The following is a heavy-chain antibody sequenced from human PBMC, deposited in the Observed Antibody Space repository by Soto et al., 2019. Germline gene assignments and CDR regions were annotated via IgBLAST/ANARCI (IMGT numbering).Heavy chain of an antibody. J-gene: IGHJ6*03. CDR3: ARVVRELRFLEWSQSGYYYYYMDV. Sequence: SETLSLTCAVYGGSFSGYYWSWIRQPPGKGLEWIGEINHSGSTNYNPSLKSRVTISVDTSKKQLSLKLSSVTGEDTAVYYCARVVRELRFLEWSQSGYYYYYMDVWGKGTTVTVSS. V-gene: IGHV4-34*01. CDR2: INHSGST. D-gene: IGHD3-3*01. CDR1: GGSFSGYY.